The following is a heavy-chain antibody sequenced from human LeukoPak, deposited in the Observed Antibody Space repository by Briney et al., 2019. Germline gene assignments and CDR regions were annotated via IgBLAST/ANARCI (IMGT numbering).Heavy chain of an antibody. J-gene: IGHJ4*02. D-gene: IGHD3-22*01. Sequence: ASVKVPCKASGYTFTSYGISWVRQAPGQGLEWMGWISAYNGNTNYAQKLQGRVTMTTDTSTSTAYMELRSLRSDDTAVYYCARDHYYDSSGYSDYWGQGTLVTVSS. CDR2: ISAYNGNT. CDR1: GYTFTSYG. CDR3: ARDHYYDSSGYSDY. V-gene: IGHV1-18*01.